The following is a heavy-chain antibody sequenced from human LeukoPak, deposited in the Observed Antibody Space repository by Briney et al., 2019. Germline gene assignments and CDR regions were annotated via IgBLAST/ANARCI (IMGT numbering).Heavy chain of an antibody. CDR2: VSGRDGRT. V-gene: IGHV3-23*01. CDR1: GLTFYTYA. D-gene: IGHD3-10*01. CDR3: ARDDYGSGSRGYYGMDV. J-gene: IGHJ6*02. Sequence: GGSLRLSCAVSGLTFYTYAMSWVRQAPGKGLEWVSAVSGRDGRTYYSDSVKGRFTISRDNSQNTLYLQMNTLRAEDTAVYYCARDDYGSGSRGYYGMDVWGQGTTVTVSS.